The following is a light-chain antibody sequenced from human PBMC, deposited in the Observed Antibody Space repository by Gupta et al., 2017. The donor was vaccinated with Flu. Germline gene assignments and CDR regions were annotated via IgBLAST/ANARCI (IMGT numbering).Light chain of an antibody. CDR2: GAS. J-gene: IGKJ4*01. CDR3: QQYNNWSLT. V-gene: IGKV3-15*01. CDR1: KSVSSN. Sequence: PTLSLSPGERATLSCRASKSVSSNLAWYQQKPGQAPRLLIYGASTRATGIPARFSGSGSGTEFTLTISSLQSEDFAVYYCQQYNNWSLTFGGGTKVEIK.